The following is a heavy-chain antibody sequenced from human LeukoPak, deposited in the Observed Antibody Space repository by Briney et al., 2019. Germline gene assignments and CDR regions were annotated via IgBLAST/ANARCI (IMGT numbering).Heavy chain of an antibody. Sequence: SETLSLTCTVSGVSTTNGIYYWAWIRQSPGKGLEWNGSVHNVGSTYYNLSLRSRVTMSIDTSKNQFSLRLNSVTAADTAVYYCARHAEYNSGWHFYLDHWGQGILVTVSS. CDR2: VHNVGST. V-gene: IGHV4-39*01. J-gene: IGHJ4*02. CDR1: GVSTTNGIYY. CDR3: ARHAEYNSGWHFYLDH. D-gene: IGHD6-19*01.